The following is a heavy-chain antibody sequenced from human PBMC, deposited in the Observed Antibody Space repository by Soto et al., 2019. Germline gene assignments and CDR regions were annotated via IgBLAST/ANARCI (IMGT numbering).Heavy chain of an antibody. Sequence: QVQLVESGGGVVQPGRSLRLSCAASGFTFSSYGMHWVRQAPGKGLEWVAVIWYDGSNKYYADSVKGRFTISRDNSKNTLYLQVNSLRAEDTAVYYCARDQRKIYYWNDVGSYYYYYGMDVWGQRITVTDSS. V-gene: IGHV3-33*01. J-gene: IGHJ6*02. CDR1: GFTFSSYG. CDR3: ARDQRKIYYWNDVGSYYYYYGMDV. D-gene: IGHD1-20*01. CDR2: IWYDGSNK.